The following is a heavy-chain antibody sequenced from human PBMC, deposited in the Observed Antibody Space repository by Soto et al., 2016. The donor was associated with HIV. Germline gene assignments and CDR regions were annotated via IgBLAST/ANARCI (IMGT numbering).Heavy chain of an antibody. CDR1: GGSVNIFNFY. V-gene: IGHV4-61*01. CDR2: VSFSGTT. Sequence: VQLQESGPGLVKPSETLSLTCTVSGGSVNIFNFYWTWIRQPPGKGLEWIGSVSFSGTTTHNPSLTSRVGISINTSKSQFSLNLFSVTAADTAVYYCAREHTFDDSGYPTGRLDVVGPGTRSPCP. CDR3: AREHTFDDSGYPTGRLDV. D-gene: IGHD3-22*01. J-gene: IGHJ6*01.